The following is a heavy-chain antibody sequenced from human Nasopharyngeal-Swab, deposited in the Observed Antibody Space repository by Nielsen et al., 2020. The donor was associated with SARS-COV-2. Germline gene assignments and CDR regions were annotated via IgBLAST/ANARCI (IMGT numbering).Heavy chain of an antibody. Sequence: VRQMPGKGLEWVSVIYRGGSTYYADSVKGRFTISRDNAKNSLYLQMNSLRAEDTAVYYCARDKTYYYDSSGYSQDYWGQGTLVTVSS. CDR2: IYRGGST. CDR3: ARDKTYYYDSSGYSQDY. J-gene: IGHJ4*02. V-gene: IGHV3-53*01. D-gene: IGHD3-22*01.